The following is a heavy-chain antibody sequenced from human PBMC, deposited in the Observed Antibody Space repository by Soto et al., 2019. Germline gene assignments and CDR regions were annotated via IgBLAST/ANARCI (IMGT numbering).Heavy chain of an antibody. CDR3: AVGHTGYDLNGMEV. Sequence: PSQTLSLTCAISGYSVSSNSAAWNWIRQSPSRGLEWLGRTYYRSKWYNHYAVSVKSRITVNPDTSKNQFSLQLNSVTPEDTAVDYCAVGHTGYDLNGMEVWGQGTTVTVSS. CDR2: TYYRSKWYN. J-gene: IGHJ6*02. D-gene: IGHD5-12*01. V-gene: IGHV6-1*01. CDR1: GYSVSSNSAA.